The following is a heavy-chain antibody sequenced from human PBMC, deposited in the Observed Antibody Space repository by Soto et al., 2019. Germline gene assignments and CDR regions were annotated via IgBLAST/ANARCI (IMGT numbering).Heavy chain of an antibody. CDR2: INHSGST. Sequence: SETLSLTCAVYGGSFSGYYWSWIRQPPGKGLEWIGEINHSGSTNYNPSLKSRVTISVDTSKNQFSLKLSSVTAADTAVYYCARGPGDIVVVVAATDYYFDYWGQGTLVTVSS. CDR3: ARGPGDIVVVVAATDYYFDY. CDR1: GGSFSGYY. D-gene: IGHD2-15*01. V-gene: IGHV4-34*01. J-gene: IGHJ4*02.